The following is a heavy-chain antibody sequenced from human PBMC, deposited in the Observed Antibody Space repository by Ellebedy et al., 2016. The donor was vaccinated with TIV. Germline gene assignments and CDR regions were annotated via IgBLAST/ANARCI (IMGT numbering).Heavy chain of an antibody. CDR1: GGTFSSYA. D-gene: IGHD6-13*01. V-gene: IGHV1-18*01. J-gene: IGHJ4*02. CDR2: ISAYNGNT. Sequence: ASVKVSXXASGGTFSSYAISWVRQAPGQGLEWMGWISAYNGNTNYAQKLQGRVTMTTDTSTSTAYMELRSLRSDDTAVYYCARGLRGGAAAGTYYFDYWGQGTLVTVSS. CDR3: ARGLRGGAAAGTYYFDY.